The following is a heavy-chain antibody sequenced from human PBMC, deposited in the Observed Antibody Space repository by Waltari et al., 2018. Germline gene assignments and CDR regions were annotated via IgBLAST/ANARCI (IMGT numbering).Heavy chain of an antibody. CDR2: IYYSGST. J-gene: IGHJ4*02. CDR1: GGSISSSSYY. Sequence: QLQLQESGPGLVKPSETLSLPCTVSGGSISSSSYYWGWIRQPPGKGLEWIGSIYYSGSTYYNPSLKSRVTISVDTSKNQFSLKLSSVTAADTAVYYCARDFNDFWSGYYVGWGQGTLVTVSS. V-gene: IGHV4-39*07. CDR3: ARDFNDFWSGYYVG. D-gene: IGHD3-3*01.